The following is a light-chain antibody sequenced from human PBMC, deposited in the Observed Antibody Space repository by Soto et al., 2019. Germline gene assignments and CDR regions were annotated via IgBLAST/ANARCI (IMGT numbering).Light chain of an antibody. J-gene: IGKJ5*01. CDR1: QSVS. Sequence: EIVLTQSPGTLSLSPGERATLSCRASQSVSLAWFQQKPGQAPRLLIYDASSRATGIPDRVSGSGAGTEFTLTIVGLEPEDFAGEYCRQYGTGLSIAFGQGTRLEIK. CDR2: DAS. CDR3: RQYGTGLSIA. V-gene: IGKV3-20*01.